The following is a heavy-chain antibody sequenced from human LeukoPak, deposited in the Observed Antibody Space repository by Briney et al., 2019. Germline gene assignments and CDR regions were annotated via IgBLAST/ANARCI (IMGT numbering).Heavy chain of an antibody. J-gene: IGHJ2*01. V-gene: IGHV4-59*01. Sequence: PSETLSLTCTVSGGSISSYYWSWIRQPPGKGLEWIGYIYYYGSTNYNPSLKSRVTISVDTSKNQCSLKVSSVTAADTAVYYCARNPLGNCSSTSCLRYWYFDLWGRGTLVTVSS. CDR1: GGSISSYY. CDR3: ARNPLGNCSSTSCLRYWYFDL. D-gene: IGHD2-2*01. CDR2: IYYYGST.